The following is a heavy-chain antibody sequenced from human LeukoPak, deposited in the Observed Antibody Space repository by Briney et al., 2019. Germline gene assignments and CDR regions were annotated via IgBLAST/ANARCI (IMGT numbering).Heavy chain of an antibody. CDR2: LSGGGGST. V-gene: IGHV3-23*01. Sequence: GGSLRLSCAASGFTFSSYVLSWVRQAPGKGLEWVSALSGGGGSTFYADSVKGRFTISRDSSKNTLYLQMNSLRAEDTAVYYCAKDFWSGYYSGYFDYWGQGTLVTVSS. CDR3: AKDFWSGYYSGYFDY. J-gene: IGHJ4*02. CDR1: GFTFSSYV. D-gene: IGHD3-3*01.